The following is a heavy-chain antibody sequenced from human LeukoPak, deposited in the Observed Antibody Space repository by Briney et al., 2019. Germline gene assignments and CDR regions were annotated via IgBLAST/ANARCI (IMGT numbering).Heavy chain of an antibody. CDR3: ARDTGYYFGSGNYLYYFDY. CDR2: MYTSGST. V-gene: IGHV4-4*07. Sequence: SETPSLTCTVFGGPISSYYWSWIRQPAGKGLEWIGRMYTSGSTNYNPSLKSRVTMSVDTSKNQFSLKLSSVTAADTAVYYCARDTGYYFGSGNYLYYFDYWGQGTLVTVSS. D-gene: IGHD3-10*01. J-gene: IGHJ4*02. CDR1: GGPISSYY.